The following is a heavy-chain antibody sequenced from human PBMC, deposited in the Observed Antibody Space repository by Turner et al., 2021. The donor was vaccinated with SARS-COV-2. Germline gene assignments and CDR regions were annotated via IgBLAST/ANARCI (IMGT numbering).Heavy chain of an antibody. CDR1: GGSISSYY. V-gene: IGHV4-59*01. Sequence: QVQLQESGPGLVKPSETLSLTCTVSGGSISSYYWSWIRQPPGKGLEWMEYIYYSGSTNSNPSLKSRVTISVDTSKNQFSLKLSSVTAADTAVYYCARDPGEGSFDYWGQGTLVTVSS. J-gene: IGHJ4*02. D-gene: IGHD3-16*01. CDR3: ARDPGEGSFDY. CDR2: IYYSGST.